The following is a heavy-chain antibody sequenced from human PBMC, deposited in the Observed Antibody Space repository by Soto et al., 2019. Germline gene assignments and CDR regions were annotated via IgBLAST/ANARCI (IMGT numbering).Heavy chain of an antibody. CDR1: GFTFGNYF. CDR3: AKDLHWYGMDV. Sequence: EVQLLESGGGLVQPGESLRISCAASGFTFGNYFMNWVRQAPGKGLEWVSDISSNGGRTHYADSVRGRFTISRDNSRNTLYLQMSSLRAEDTALYYCAKDLHWYGMDVWGQGTTVTVSS. D-gene: IGHD1-1*01. V-gene: IGHV3-23*01. CDR2: ISSNGGRT. J-gene: IGHJ6*02.